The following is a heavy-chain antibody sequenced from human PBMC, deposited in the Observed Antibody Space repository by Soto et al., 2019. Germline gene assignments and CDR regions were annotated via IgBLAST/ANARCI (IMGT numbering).Heavy chain of an antibody. CDR1: GGSFSGYY. J-gene: IGHJ6*02. CDR2: INHSGST. D-gene: IGHD4-4*01. Sequence: SETLSLTCAVYGGSFSGYYWSWIRQPPGKGLEWIGEINHSGSTNYNPSLKSRVTLSVDTSKNQFSLKLSSVTAADTAVYYCAVTVTTPTYGMDVWGQGTTVTVSS. CDR3: AVTVTTPTYGMDV. V-gene: IGHV4-34*01.